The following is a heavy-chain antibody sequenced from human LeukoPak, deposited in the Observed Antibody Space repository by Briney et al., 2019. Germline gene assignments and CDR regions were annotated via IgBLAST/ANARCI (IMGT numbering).Heavy chain of an antibody. D-gene: IGHD1-26*01. Sequence: SETLSLTCTVSGDSVSSDSYCWSWIRQPPGKGLEWIGYIYDSGSTNYNPSLKSRVTISVDMSKNQLSLKLSSVTAADTAVYYCARGYSGSYGRFDYWGQGTLVTVSS. CDR3: ARGYSGSYGRFDY. CDR2: IYDSGST. CDR1: GDSVSSDSYC. J-gene: IGHJ4*02. V-gene: IGHV4-61*01.